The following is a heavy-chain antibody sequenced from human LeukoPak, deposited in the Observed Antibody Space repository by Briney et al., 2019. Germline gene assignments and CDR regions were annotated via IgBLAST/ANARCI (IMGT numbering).Heavy chain of an antibody. CDR2: ISSSGSTI. V-gene: IGHV3-11*01. Sequence: GGSLRLSCAASGLTFSDYYMSWIRQAPGKGLEWVLYISSSGSTIYYADSVKGRFTISRDNAKNSLYLQMNSLRAEDAAVYYCARGVARDALDIWGQGTMVTVSS. CDR3: ARGVARDALDI. D-gene: IGHD5-12*01. CDR1: GLTFSDYY. J-gene: IGHJ3*02.